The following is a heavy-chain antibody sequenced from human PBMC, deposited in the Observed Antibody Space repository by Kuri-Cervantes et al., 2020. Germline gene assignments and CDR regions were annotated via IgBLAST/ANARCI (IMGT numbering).Heavy chain of an antibody. CDR1: GGSISSYY. CDR3: ARDQIREIDAFDI. CDR2: INHSGST. Sequence: SETLSLTCTVSGGSISSYYWSWIRQPPGKGLEWIGEINHSGSTNYNPSLKSRVTISVDTSKNQFSLKLSSVTAADTAVYYCARDQIREIDAFDIWGQGTMVTVSS. V-gene: IGHV4-34*01. D-gene: IGHD5-24*01. J-gene: IGHJ3*02.